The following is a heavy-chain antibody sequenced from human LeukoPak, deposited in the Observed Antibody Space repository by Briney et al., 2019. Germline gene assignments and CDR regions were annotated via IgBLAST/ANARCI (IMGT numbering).Heavy chain of an antibody. CDR1: GFISNRAW. CDR2: IKEDGSEK. CDR3: ARNQD. J-gene: IGHJ4*02. V-gene: IGHV3-7*01. Sequence: PGGSLRLSCAASGFISNRAWMSWVRQAPGKGLEWVANIKEDGSEKYYVDSVKGRFTISRDIAEDSLYLQMNSLRAEDTAVYYCARNQDWGQGTLVTVSS.